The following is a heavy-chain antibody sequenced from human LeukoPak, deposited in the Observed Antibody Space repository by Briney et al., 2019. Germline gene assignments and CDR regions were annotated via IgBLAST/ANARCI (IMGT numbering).Heavy chain of an antibody. CDR1: GGSISSSRYY. V-gene: IGHV4-39*07. Sequence: SETLSLTCTVSGGSISSSRYYWGWIRQPPGKGLEWIGSIYYSGSTYYNPSLKSRVTISVDTSKNQFSLKLSSVTAADTSVYYCGVVVAATPGNNWFDPWGQGTLVTVSS. J-gene: IGHJ5*02. CDR2: IYYSGST. CDR3: GVVVAATPGNNWFDP. D-gene: IGHD2-15*01.